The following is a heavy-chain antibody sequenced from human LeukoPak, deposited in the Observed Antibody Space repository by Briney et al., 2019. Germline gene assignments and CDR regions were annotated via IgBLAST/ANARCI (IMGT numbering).Heavy chain of an antibody. J-gene: IGHJ5*02. D-gene: IGHD3-22*01. V-gene: IGHV4-34*01. CDR1: VGSFSGYY. CDR2: INHSGSI. Sequence: PSETLSLTCAVYVGSFSGYYWTWIRQPPGKGLECIGEINHSGSINYTPCLKSRVTISVDPSKNQFSLKLSSVTAADTAVYYCARVHYYDRSWWFDPWGRGTLVTVSS. CDR3: ARVHYYDRSWWFDP.